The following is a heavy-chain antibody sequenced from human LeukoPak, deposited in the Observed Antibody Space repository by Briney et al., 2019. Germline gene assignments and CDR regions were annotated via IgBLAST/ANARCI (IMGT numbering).Heavy chain of an antibody. CDR3: AREYYSGNYYVFDY. J-gene: IGHJ4*02. CDR2: VSYDGDHK. D-gene: IGHD1-26*01. Sequence: PGGSLTLSCADSGFTFTHHAMHWVRQAPGTGLDWEGVVSYDGDHKYYADSVKGRFTISRDNSKNTVHLQMNSLRVEDAAVYFCAREYYSGNYYVFDYWGQGDLVTVSS. V-gene: IGHV3-30-3*01. CDR1: GFTFTHHA.